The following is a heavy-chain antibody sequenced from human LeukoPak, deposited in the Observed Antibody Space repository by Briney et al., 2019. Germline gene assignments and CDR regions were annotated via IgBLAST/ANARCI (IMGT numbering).Heavy chain of an antibody. Sequence: GWSVSLSCAASVCTFSGSARRWVRQASGKGLEWVGRIRSKANSYATAYAASVKGRFTIPRDDSKNTAYLQMNSLKTEDTAVYYCTSMGKNDYVWGSYRQFDYWGQGTLVTVSS. CDR3: TSMGKNDYVWGSYRQFDY. CDR2: IRSKANSYAT. V-gene: IGHV3-73*01. J-gene: IGHJ4*02. D-gene: IGHD3-16*02. CDR1: VCTFSGSA.